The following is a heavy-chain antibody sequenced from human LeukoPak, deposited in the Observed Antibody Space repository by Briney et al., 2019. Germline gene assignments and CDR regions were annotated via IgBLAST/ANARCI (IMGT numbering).Heavy chain of an antibody. CDR3: ARARYAAPVDY. J-gene: IGHJ4*02. V-gene: IGHV3-11*05. D-gene: IGHD2-2*01. Sequence: GGSLRLSCAASGFTFSDYYMSWIRQAPGKGLEWASHISSSSSYTNYADSVKGRFTISRDNAKNSLYLQMNSLRAEDTAVYYCARARYAAPVDYWGQGTLVTVSS. CDR1: GFTFSDYY. CDR2: ISSSSSYT.